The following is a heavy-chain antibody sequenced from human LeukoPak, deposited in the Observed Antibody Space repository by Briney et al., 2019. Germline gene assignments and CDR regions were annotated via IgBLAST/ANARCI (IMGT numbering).Heavy chain of an antibody. V-gene: IGHV4-34*01. CDR2: INHSGST. D-gene: IGHD3-3*01. J-gene: IGHJ4*02. CDR3: ARGGASITIFGVVIHRRAFDY. Sequence: PSETLSLTCAVYGGSFNGYHWSWIRQPPGKGLEWIGEINHSGSTNYNPSLKSRVTISVDTSKNQFSLKLSSVTAADTAVYYCARGGASITIFGVVIHRRAFDYWGQGTLVTVSS. CDR1: GGSFNGYH.